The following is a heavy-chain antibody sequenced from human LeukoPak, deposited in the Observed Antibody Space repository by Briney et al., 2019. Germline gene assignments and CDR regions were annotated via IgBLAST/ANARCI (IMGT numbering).Heavy chain of an antibody. V-gene: IGHV4-59*12. CDR2: IYYSGST. Sequence: PSETLSLTCTVSGGSISSYYWSWIRQPPGKGLEWIGYIYYSGSTNYNPSLKSRVTISVDTSKNQFSLKLSSVTAADTAVYYCARSSSWPYYYYYYMDVWGKGTTVTVSS. CDR1: GGSISSYY. J-gene: IGHJ6*03. CDR3: ARSSSWPYYYYYYMDV. D-gene: IGHD6-13*01.